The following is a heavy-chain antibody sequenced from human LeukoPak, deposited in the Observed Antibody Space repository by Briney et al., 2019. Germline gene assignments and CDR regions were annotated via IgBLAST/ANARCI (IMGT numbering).Heavy chain of an antibody. D-gene: IGHD3-10*01. CDR1: GFTFNDYA. V-gene: IGHV3-30-3*01. J-gene: IGHJ4*02. Sequence: PGGSLRLSCAASGFTFNDYAMYWVRQAPGKGLEWVTLISYDGYDKSYADSVRGRFTISRDNSRNTLYLQMDSLRSEDTAVYYCARTGLLWFGELFSHFDYWGQGTLVTVSS. CDR2: ISYDGYDK. CDR3: ARTGLLWFGELFSHFDY.